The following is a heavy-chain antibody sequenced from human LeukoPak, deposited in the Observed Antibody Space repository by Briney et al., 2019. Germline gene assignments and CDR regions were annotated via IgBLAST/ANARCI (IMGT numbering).Heavy chain of an antibody. J-gene: IGHJ4*02. Sequence: GGSLRLSCAASGFTFSSYSMNWVRQAPGKGLEWVSSISSSSSYIYYADSVKGRFAISRDNAKNSLYLQMNSLRAEDTAVYYCASLATVVTRDFDYWGQGTLVTVSS. D-gene: IGHD4-23*01. CDR1: GFTFSSYS. CDR2: ISSSSSYI. V-gene: IGHV3-21*01. CDR3: ASLATVVTRDFDY.